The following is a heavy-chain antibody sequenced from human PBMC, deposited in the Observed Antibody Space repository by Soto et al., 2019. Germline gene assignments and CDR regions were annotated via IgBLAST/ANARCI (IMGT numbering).Heavy chain of an antibody. CDR1: GGTFSSYT. V-gene: IGHV1-69*02. J-gene: IGHJ4*02. CDR3: ARGVSYDYIWGSYLFFDY. D-gene: IGHD3-16*02. Sequence: QVQLVQSGAEVKKPGSSVKVSCKASGGTFSSYTISWVRQAPGQGLEWMGRIIPILGIANYAQKFQGRVTITADKSTSTAYMELSSLRSEDTAVYYCARGVSYDYIWGSYLFFDYWGQGTLVTVSS. CDR2: IIPILGIA.